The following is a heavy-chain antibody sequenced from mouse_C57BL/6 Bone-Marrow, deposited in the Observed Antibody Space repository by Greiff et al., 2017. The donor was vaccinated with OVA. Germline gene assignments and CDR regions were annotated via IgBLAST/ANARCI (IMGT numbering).Heavy chain of an antibody. Sequence: VKLMESGPGLVQPSQSLSITCTVSGFSLTSYGVHWVRQSPGKGLEWLGVIWRGGSTDYNAAFMSRLSITKDNSKSQVFFKMNSLQADDTAIYYCAKKKNYYGYAMDYWGQGTSVTVSS. D-gene: IGHD1-1*01. J-gene: IGHJ4*01. CDR1: GFSLTSYG. CDR3: AKKKNYYGYAMDY. CDR2: IWRGGST. V-gene: IGHV2-5*01.